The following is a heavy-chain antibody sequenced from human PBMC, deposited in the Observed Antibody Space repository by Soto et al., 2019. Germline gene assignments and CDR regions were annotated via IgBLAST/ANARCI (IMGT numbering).Heavy chain of an antibody. CDR2: IYGGGST. J-gene: IGHJ1*01. V-gene: IGHV3-53*01. Sequence: PGGSLRLSCSASGFSVSGSYMSWVRQSPGKGLEWVSVIYGGGSTYYADSVKGRFTISSDTSKNTLYLQMNSLRVEDTAVYYCARGPDFIHSYLEYWGQRTQVTVSS. CDR3: ARGPDFIHSYLEY. CDR1: GFSVSGSY. D-gene: IGHD3-3*01.